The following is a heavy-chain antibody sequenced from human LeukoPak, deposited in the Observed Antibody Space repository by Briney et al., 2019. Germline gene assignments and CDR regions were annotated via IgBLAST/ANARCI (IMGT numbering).Heavy chain of an antibody. CDR3: ARDLGMTSMDI. D-gene: IGHD2-21*02. Sequence: GGSLRLSCAASGFTFSSYEMNWVRQAPGKGLEWVSYISSSGSTIYYADSVKGRFTISRDNAKNSLYLQMNSLRAEDTAVYYCARDLGMTSMDIWGQGTMVTVSS. V-gene: IGHV3-48*03. CDR1: GFTFSSYE. CDR2: ISSSGSTI. J-gene: IGHJ3*02.